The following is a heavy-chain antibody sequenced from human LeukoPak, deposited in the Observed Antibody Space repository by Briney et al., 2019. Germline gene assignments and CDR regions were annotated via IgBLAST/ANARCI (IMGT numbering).Heavy chain of an antibody. CDR1: GGSISSGGYY. CDR3: ARADLDSSGYYRNAEYFQH. J-gene: IGHJ1*01. CDR2: IHYSGST. D-gene: IGHD3-22*01. Sequence: SETLSLTCTVSGGSISSGGYYWSWIRQHPGKGLEWIGSIHYSGSTYYNPSLKSRVTISVDTSKNQFSLKLSSVTAADTAVYYCARADLDSSGYYRNAEYFQHWGQGTLVTVSS. V-gene: IGHV4-31*03.